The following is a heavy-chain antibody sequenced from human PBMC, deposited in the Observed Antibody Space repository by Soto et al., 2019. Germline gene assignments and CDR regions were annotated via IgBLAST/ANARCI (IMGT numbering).Heavy chain of an antibody. CDR3: ARDFSGPMDY. CDR1: GYTFANYY. CDR2: IYPSGGST. V-gene: IGHV1-46*01. D-gene: IGHD3-10*01. J-gene: IGHJ4*02. Sequence: ASVKVSCKASGYTFANYYMHWVRQAPGQGLEWMGIIYPSGGSTRNAQKFQGRVTMTRDTSTSTVYMELSSLRSEDTAVYYCARDFSGPMDYWGRGTLVTVSS.